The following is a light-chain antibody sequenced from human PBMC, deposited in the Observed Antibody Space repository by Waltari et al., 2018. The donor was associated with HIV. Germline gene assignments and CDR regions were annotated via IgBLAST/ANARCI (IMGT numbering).Light chain of an antibody. J-gene: IGLJ2*01. CDR2: KND. CDR3: AGWDESLSGVI. CDR1: SSNIGTNN. V-gene: IGLV1-47*01. Sequence: QSVLTQPPSTSGTPGPKVTISCSGSSSNIGTNNVYWYQKPPGTAPKLLIYKNDQRTSGVPDRFSGSKSGASASLAIIGLRSGDEGDYYCAGWDESLSGVIFGGGTKLSVL.